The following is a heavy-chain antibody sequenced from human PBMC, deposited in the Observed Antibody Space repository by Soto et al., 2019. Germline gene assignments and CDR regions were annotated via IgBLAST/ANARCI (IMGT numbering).Heavy chain of an antibody. V-gene: IGHV3-23*01. Sequence: GGSLRLSCAASGFTFSSYAMSWVRQAPGKGLEWVSAISGSGGSTYFADSVKGRFTISRDNSRNTLYLQMNSLRAEDTAVYYCAKDLTIFGVVIPPVYWGQGTLVTVSS. CDR2: ISGSGGST. J-gene: IGHJ4*02. D-gene: IGHD3-3*01. CDR3: AKDLTIFGVVIPPVY. CDR1: GFTFSSYA.